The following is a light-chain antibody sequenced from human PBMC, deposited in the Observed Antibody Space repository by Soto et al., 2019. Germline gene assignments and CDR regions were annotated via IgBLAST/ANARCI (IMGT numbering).Light chain of an antibody. J-gene: IGKJ4*01. CDR1: QSVSSN. V-gene: IGKV3-15*01. CDR3: QQSYSTPLT. CDR2: GAS. Sequence: VLTQSPATLSLSPGERATLSCRASQSVSSNLAWYQQKPGQAPRLLISGASTRATGIPAGFSGSGSGTEFTLTISSLQPEDFATYYCQQSYSTPLTFGGGTKVDIK.